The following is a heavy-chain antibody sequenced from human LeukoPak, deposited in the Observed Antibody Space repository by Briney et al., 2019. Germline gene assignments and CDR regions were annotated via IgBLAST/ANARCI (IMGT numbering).Heavy chain of an antibody. Sequence: ASVKVSCKASGYTFTSYYMHWVRQAPGQGLEWMGIINPSGGSTNYAQKFQGRVTMTRDTSTSTVYMELSSLRSEDTAVYYCARGHRRNSSSWNRDPRSLDYWGQGTLVTVSS. CDR2: INPSGGST. J-gene: IGHJ4*02. CDR3: ARGHRRNSSSWNRDPRSLDY. V-gene: IGHV1-46*01. D-gene: IGHD6-13*01. CDR1: GYTFTSYY.